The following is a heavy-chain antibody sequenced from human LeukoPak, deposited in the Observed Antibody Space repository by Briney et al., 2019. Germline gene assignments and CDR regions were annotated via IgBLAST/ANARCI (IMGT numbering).Heavy chain of an antibody. D-gene: IGHD3-3*01. CDR3: ARDVSDFWSGSTDY. V-gene: IGHV3-48*02. CDR2: ISSSSSTI. Sequence: GGSLRLSCAASGFTFSSYSMNWVRQAPGKGLEWVSYISSSSSTIYYADSVKGRFTIPRDNAKNSLYLQMNSLRDEDTAVYYCARDVSDFWSGSTDYWGQETLVTVSS. J-gene: IGHJ4*02. CDR1: GFTFSSYS.